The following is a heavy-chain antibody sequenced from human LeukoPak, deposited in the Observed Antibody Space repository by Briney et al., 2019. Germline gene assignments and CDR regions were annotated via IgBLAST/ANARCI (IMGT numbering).Heavy chain of an antibody. CDR1: GFTFSNYG. CDR2: IWYDGSNK. CDR3: ARWRAGIAVAVDY. Sequence: PGRSLRLSCAASGFTFSNYGIHWVRQAPGKGLEWGALIWYDGSNKFYADSVKGRFTISRDNSKNTLYLQMNSLRAEDTAVYYCARWRAGIAVAVDYWGQGTLVTVSS. J-gene: IGHJ4*02. V-gene: IGHV3-33*01. D-gene: IGHD6-19*01.